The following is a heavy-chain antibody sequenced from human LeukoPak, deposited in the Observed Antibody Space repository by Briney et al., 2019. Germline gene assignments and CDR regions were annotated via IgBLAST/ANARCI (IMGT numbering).Heavy chain of an antibody. V-gene: IGHV3-21*01. CDR3: ARESYGDYDSRYFDY. CDR1: GFTFSRYS. J-gene: IGHJ4*02. Sequence: GGSLRLSCAASGFTFSRYSMNWVRQAPGKGLEWVSSISSSSSYIYYADSVKGRFTISRDNAKNSLYLQMNSLRAEDTAVYYCARESYGDYDSRYFDYWGQGTLVTVSS. CDR2: ISSSSSYI. D-gene: IGHD4-17*01.